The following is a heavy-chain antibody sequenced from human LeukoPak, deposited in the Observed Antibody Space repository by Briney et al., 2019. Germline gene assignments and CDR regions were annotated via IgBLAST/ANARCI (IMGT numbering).Heavy chain of an antibody. J-gene: IGHJ4*02. V-gene: IGHV3-48*03. CDR2: ISSSGSTI. CDR1: GFTFSSYE. CDR3: ARAGIAAALTDY. D-gene: IGHD6-13*01. Sequence: PGGFLRLSCAASGFTFSSYEMNWVRQAPGKGLEWVSYISSSGSTIYYADSVKGRFTISRDNAKNSLYLQMNSLRAEDTAVYYCARAGIAAALTDYWGQGTLVTVSS.